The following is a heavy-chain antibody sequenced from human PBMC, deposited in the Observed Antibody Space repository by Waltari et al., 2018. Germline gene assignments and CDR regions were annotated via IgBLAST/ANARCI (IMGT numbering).Heavy chain of an antibody. Sequence: QVQLVQSGAEVKRPGASVKVSCKASGYSFTAYHIHWVRQAPGQGLEWMGRINPNSGGTNDAQKFQGRVTMTRDTSISTAYMELSRLRSDDTAVYYCARGGVGDYSAFDIWGQGTMVTVSS. J-gene: IGHJ3*02. V-gene: IGHV1-2*06. D-gene: IGHD4-17*01. CDR1: GYSFTAYH. CDR3: ARGGVGDYSAFDI. CDR2: INPNSGGT.